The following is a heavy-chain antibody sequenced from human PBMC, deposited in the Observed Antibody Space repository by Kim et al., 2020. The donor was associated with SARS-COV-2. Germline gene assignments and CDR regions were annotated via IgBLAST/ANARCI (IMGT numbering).Heavy chain of an antibody. CDR2: INHSGST. CDR1: GGSFSGYY. Sequence: SETLSLTCAVYGGSFSGYYWSWIRQPPGKGLEWIGEINHSGSTNYNPSLKSRVTISVDTSKNQFSLKLSSVTAADTAVYYCARGPNMVRGGIITRWFDP. J-gene: IGHJ5*02. CDR3: ARGPNMVRGGIITRWFDP. V-gene: IGHV4-34*01. D-gene: IGHD3-10*01.